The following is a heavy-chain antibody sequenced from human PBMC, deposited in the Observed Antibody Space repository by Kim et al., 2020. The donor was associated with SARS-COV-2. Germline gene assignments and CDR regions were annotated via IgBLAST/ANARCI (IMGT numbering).Heavy chain of an antibody. V-gene: IGHV3-9*01. CDR1: GFTFDDYA. CDR3: AKGVPGGFLGSYYDEYFQH. D-gene: IGHD1-26*01. CDR2: ISWNSGSI. Sequence: GGSLRLSCAASGFTFDDYAMHWVRQAPGKGLEWVSGISWNSGSIGYADSVEGRFTISRDNAKNSLYLQMNSLRAEDTALYYCAKGVPGGFLGSYYDEYFQHWGQGTLVTVSS. J-gene: IGHJ1*01.